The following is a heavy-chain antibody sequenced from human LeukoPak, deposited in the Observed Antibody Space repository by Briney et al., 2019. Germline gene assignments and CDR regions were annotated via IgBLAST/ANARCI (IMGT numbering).Heavy chain of an antibody. Sequence: SETLSLTCTVSGGSISSHYWSWIRQPPGKGLEWIGYIYYSGSTNYNPSLKSRVTISVDTSKNQFSLKLSSVTAADTAVYYCARDRVDSSSWYDNWFDPWGQGTLVTVSS. CDR1: GGSISSHY. D-gene: IGHD6-13*01. V-gene: IGHV4-59*11. J-gene: IGHJ5*02. CDR3: ARDRVDSSSWYDNWFDP. CDR2: IYYSGST.